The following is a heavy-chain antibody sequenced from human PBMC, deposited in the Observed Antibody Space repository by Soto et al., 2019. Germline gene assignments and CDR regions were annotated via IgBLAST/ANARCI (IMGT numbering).Heavy chain of an antibody. V-gene: IGHV3-7*03. J-gene: IGHJ4*02. CDR2: INLDGSEQ. D-gene: IGHD3-9*01. CDR3: SRENWFQDY. CDR1: GFTFTRYY. Sequence: GGSLRLSCVASGFTFTRYYMTWVRQAPGKGLEWVASINLDGSEQFYVDSVKGRFIISRDNARSSLYLQMNGLRAEDTALYFCSRENWFQDYWGPGTLVTVSS.